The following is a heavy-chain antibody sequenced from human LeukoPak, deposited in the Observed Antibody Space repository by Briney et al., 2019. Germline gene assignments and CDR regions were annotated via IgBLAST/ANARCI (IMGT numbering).Heavy chain of an antibody. CDR2: IYHSGST. CDR1: GGSISRGGYS. D-gene: IGHD2-2*01. J-gene: IGHJ5*02. Sequence: PSETLSLTCAVSGGSISRGGYSWSWIRQPPGKGLEWIGYIYHSGSTYYNPSLKSRVTISVDRSKNQFSLKLSSVTAADTAVYYCARAAVVPAAIGWFDPWGQGTLVTVSP. CDR3: ARAAVVPAAIGWFDP. V-gene: IGHV4-30-2*01.